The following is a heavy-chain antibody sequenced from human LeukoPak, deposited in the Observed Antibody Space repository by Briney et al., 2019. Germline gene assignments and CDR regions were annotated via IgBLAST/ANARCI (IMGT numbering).Heavy chain of an antibody. Sequence: SQTLSLTCAISGDSVSSNSAAWNWIRQSPSRGLEWLGRTYYRSKWYKDYAVSVKSRITINPDTSKNQFSLQLNSVTPEDTAVYYRARGRYYDSSGYYKGPNWFDPWGQGTLVTVSS. J-gene: IGHJ5*02. V-gene: IGHV6-1*01. D-gene: IGHD3-22*01. CDR3: ARGRYYDSSGYYKGPNWFDP. CDR2: TYYRSKWYK. CDR1: GDSVSSNSAA.